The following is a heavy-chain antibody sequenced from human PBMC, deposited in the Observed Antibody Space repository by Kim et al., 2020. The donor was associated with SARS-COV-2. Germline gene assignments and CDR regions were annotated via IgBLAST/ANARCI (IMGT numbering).Heavy chain of an antibody. V-gene: IGHV3-7*01. J-gene: IGHJ4*02. CDR1: GFIFSDYY. D-gene: IGHD6-13*01. Sequence: GGSLRLSCAPSGFIFSDYYMSWIRQAPGKGLEWVANIIQDGSAKTYVDSVKGRFSISRDNAKNSLYLQMNSLRAEATAVYYCARGGGTAAGLFLDCWGQGTLVTVSS. CDR3: ARGGGTAAGLFLDC. CDR2: IIQDGSAK.